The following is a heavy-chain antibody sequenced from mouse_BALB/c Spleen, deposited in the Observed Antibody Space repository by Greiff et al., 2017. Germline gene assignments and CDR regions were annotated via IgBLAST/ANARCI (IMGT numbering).Heavy chain of an antibody. D-gene: IGHD1-1*01. J-gene: IGHJ3*01. V-gene: IGHV1-69*02. Sequence: QVQLQQPGAELVKPGASVKLSCKASGYTFTSYWMHWVKQRPGQGLEWIGDIDPSDSYTNYNQKFKGKATLTVDKSSSTAYMQLSSLTSEDSAVYYCATYYYGSRRFAYWGQGTLVTVSA. CDR3: ATYYYGSRRFAY. CDR1: GYTFTSYW. CDR2: IDPSDSYT.